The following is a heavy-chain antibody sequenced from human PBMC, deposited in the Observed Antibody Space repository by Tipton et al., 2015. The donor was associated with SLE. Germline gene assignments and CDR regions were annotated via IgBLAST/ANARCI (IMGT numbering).Heavy chain of an antibody. CDR1: GYTFTSYG. CDR2: ISADNGNT. J-gene: IGHJ4*02. Sequence: QSGPEVKKPGASVKVSCKASGYTFTSYGIKWVRQAPGQGLEWMGWISADNGNTNYAQKLRGRVTMTTDTSTNIGYMELRSLRSDDTAAYDCARDESGLYTSGPLDYWGPGTLVTAPS. CDR3: ARDESGLYTSGPLDY. V-gene: IGHV1-18*01. D-gene: IGHD6-19*01.